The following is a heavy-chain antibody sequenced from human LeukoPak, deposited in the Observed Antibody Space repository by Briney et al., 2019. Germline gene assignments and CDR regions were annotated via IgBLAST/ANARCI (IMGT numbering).Heavy chain of an antibody. Sequence: SETLSLTCTVSGGSISSYYWSWIRQPPGKGLEWIGYIYTSGSTNYNPSPKSRVTISVDTSKNQFSLKLSSVTAADTAVYYCARWIAAAGYNWFDPWGQGTLVTVSS. D-gene: IGHD6-13*01. CDR2: IYTSGST. J-gene: IGHJ5*02. V-gene: IGHV4-4*09. CDR3: ARWIAAAGYNWFDP. CDR1: GGSISSYY.